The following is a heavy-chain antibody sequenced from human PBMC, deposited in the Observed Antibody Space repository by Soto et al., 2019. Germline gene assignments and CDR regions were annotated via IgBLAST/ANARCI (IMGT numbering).Heavy chain of an antibody. CDR3: AKDIREGWSWEFRGSDY. J-gene: IGHJ4*02. Sequence: EVQLVESGGGLVQPGRSLRLSCAASGFMFDDYAMHWVRQAPGKGLEWVSGISWNSGSIGYADSVKGRFTISRDNAKNSLYLQMNSLRDEDTGLYYCAKDIREGWSWEFRGSDYWGQGTLVTVSS. CDR1: GFMFDDYA. V-gene: IGHV3-9*01. D-gene: IGHD3-10*01. CDR2: ISWNSGSI.